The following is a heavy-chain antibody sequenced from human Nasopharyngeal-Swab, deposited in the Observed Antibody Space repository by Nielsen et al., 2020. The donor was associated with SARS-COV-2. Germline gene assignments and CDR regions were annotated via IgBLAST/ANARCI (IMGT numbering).Heavy chain of an antibody. CDR2: IYYSGST. CDR1: GGSISSSSYY. CDR3: AREEYSGYDWFDP. D-gene: IGHD5-12*01. Sequence: GSLRLSCTVSGGSISSSSYYWSWIRQPPGKGLEWIGYIYYSGSTNYNPSLKSRVTISVDTSKNQFSLKLSSVTAADTAVYYCAREEYSGYDWFDPWGQGTLVTVSS. V-gene: IGHV4-61*01. J-gene: IGHJ5*02.